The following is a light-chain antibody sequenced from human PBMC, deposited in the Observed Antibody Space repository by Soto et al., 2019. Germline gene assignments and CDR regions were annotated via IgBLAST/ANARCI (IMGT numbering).Light chain of an antibody. J-gene: IGKJ1*01. V-gene: IGKV3-20*01. Sequence: EIVLTQSPGTLSLSPGERATLSCRASQSVSSSYLAWYQQKPGQAPRLLIYGASRRATGIPDRFSGSGSGTDFTLTSSRLEPEDFAVYYCQQYGSSPGTFGQGTKVEIK. CDR3: QQYGSSPGT. CDR2: GAS. CDR1: QSVSSSY.